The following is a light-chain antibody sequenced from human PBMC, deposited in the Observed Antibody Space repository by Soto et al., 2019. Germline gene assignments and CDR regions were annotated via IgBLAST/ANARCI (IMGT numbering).Light chain of an antibody. CDR3: QQYGSSPPWM. CDR1: QSVSSSY. J-gene: IGKJ1*01. V-gene: IGKV3-20*01. Sequence: EIVLTQSPGTLSLSPGERATLSCRASQSVSSSYLAWYQQKPGQAPRLLIYGASSRATGIPDRFSGSGSGTDFTLTISRLEPEDFAVYYWQQYGSSPPWMFGQGPEVDI. CDR2: GAS.